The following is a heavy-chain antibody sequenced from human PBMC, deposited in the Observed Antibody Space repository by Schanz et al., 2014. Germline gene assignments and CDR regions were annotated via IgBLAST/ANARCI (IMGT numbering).Heavy chain of an antibody. CDR2: INNNDGSS. CDR1: GFTFRSYG. Sequence: EAQLLESGGGLVQPGGSLRLTCASSGFTFRSYGMGWVRQAPGKGLEWFSSINNNDGSSYYANSVKGRFTISRDISKNTLYLQMNSLRAEDTAVYYCATDLDTWVLYSEYYFDYWGQGTPVTVSS. V-gene: IGHV3-23*01. CDR3: ATDLDTWVLYSEYYFDY. D-gene: IGHD2-21*01. J-gene: IGHJ4*02.